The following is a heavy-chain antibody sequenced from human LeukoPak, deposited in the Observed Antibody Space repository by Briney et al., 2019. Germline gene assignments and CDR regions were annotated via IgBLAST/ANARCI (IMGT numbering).Heavy chain of an antibody. Sequence: PSETLSLTCTVSGGSISSRSYYWGWIRQPPGKGLEWIGRIYTSGSTNYNPSLKSRVTISVDTSKNQFSLKLSSVTAADTAVYYCEGTYSSGWSNFDYWGQGTLVTVSS. J-gene: IGHJ4*02. CDR3: EGTYSSGWSNFDY. D-gene: IGHD6-19*01. CDR2: IYTSGST. V-gene: IGHV4-39*07. CDR1: GGSISSRSYY.